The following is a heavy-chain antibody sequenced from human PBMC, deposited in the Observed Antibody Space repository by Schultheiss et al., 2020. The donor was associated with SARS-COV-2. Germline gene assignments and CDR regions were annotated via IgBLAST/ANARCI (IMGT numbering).Heavy chain of an antibody. D-gene: IGHD3-10*01. Sequence: SETLSLTCAVSGGSISSSNWWSWVRQPPGKGLEWIGEIYHSGSNKYNPSLKSRVTISVDRSKNQFSLKLSSVTAADTAVYYCARKIYGSGSYYDYWGQGTLVTVSS. V-gene: IGHV4-4*02. CDR2: IYHSGSN. CDR3: ARKIYGSGSYYDY. CDR1: GGSISSSNW. J-gene: IGHJ4*02.